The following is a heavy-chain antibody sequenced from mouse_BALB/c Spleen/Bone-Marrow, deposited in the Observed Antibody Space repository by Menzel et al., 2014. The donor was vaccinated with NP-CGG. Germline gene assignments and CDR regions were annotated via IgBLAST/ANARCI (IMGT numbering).Heavy chain of an antibody. D-gene: IGHD2-4*01. CDR2: ISDGGSYT. V-gene: IGHV5-4*02. J-gene: IGHJ2*01. CDR3: ARVSYDYFDY. Sequence: EVKLVESGGGLVKPGGSLKLSCAASGFTFSDYYMYWVRQTPEKRLEWVATISDGGSYTYYPDSVKGRFTISRDNAKNNLYLQMSSLEPEDTAMYYCARVSYDYFDYWGQGTTLTVSS. CDR1: GFTFSDYY.